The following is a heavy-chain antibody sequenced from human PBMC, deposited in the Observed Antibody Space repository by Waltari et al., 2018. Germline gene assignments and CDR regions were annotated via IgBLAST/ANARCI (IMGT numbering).Heavy chain of an antibody. V-gene: IGHV3-23*04. D-gene: IGHD6-25*01. CDR3: AKDQRESRGIDI. J-gene: IGHJ4*02. CDR2: IGGSADVT. Sequence: EVQLVESGGGLVQPGGSLRLSCAASGFPFMSYAMRWVRQAPGKGLEWVSVIGGSADVTYYADSVKGRFSISRDNSMDTLYLQMNSLRAEDTAVYYCAKDQRESRGIDIWGQGTLVTVSS. CDR1: GFPFMSYA.